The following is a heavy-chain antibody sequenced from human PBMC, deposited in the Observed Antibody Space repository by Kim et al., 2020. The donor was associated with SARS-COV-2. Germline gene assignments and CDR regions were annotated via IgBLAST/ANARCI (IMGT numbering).Heavy chain of an antibody. V-gene: IGHV1-18*01. CDR2: ISAYNGNT. CDR3: ARAQELWWSPDYFDY. D-gene: IGHD2-21*01. CDR1: GYTFTSYG. J-gene: IGHJ4*02. Sequence: ASVKVSCKASGYTFTSYGISWVRQAPGQGLEWMGWISAYNGNTNYAQKLQCRVTMTTDTSTSTAYMELRSLRSDDTAVYYCARAQELWWSPDYFDYWGQGTLVTVSS.